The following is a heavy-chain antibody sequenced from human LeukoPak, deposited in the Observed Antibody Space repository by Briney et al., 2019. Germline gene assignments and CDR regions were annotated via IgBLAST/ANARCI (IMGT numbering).Heavy chain of an antibody. CDR2: ISAYNGDT. CDR3: ARDPSNTSGRNVYFDF. V-gene: IGHV1-18*04. Sequence: ASVRVSCKASGFTFRNYGISWVRQAPGQRLEWMGWISAYNGDTKFAQKLQGRVTMTTYTPTSTAYMELRDLRSDDTAVYFCARDPSNTSGRNVYFDFWGQGTVVTVSS. D-gene: IGHD6-19*01. CDR1: GFTFRNYG. J-gene: IGHJ4*02.